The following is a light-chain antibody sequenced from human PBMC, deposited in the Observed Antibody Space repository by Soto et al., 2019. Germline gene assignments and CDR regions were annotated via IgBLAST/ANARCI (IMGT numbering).Light chain of an antibody. CDR3: QQYGSSSPWT. V-gene: IGKV1-5*03. CDR2: KAS. CDR1: QSVGSW. Sequence: DIQMTQSPSTLSASVGDRVTITCRASQSVGSWLAWYQQKPGKAPKLLIYKASSVESGVPSRFSGSGSGTEFSLTISSLQPDDFASYHCQQYGSSSPWTFGQGTKVEIK. J-gene: IGKJ1*01.